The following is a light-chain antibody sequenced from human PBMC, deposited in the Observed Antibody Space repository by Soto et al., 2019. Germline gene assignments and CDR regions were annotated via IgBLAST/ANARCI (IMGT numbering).Light chain of an antibody. CDR3: QQYGSSPPT. V-gene: IGKV3-20*01. J-gene: IGKJ5*01. CDR2: GAS. CDR1: QTVRNNY. Sequence: EIVLTQSPGTLSLSPGERATLSCRASQTVRNNYLAWYQQKPGQAPRLLIYGASSRATGIPDRFSGSGSGTDFTLTISRLEPEDFAVYYCQQYGSSPPTFGQGTRLEIK.